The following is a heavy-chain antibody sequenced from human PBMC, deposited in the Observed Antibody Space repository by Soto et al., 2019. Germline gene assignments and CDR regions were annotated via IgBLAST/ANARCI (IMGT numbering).Heavy chain of an antibody. V-gene: IGHV3-15*07. D-gene: IGHD2-15*01. CDR2: IKSKTDGGTT. Sequence: PGGSLRLSCAASGFTFSNAWMNWVRQAPGKGLEWVGRIKSKTDGGTTDYAAPVKGRFTISRDDSKNTLYLQMNSLKTEDTAVYYCTTDLDIVVVVAATKVLFDYWGQGTLVTVSS. J-gene: IGHJ4*02. CDR3: TTDLDIVVVVAATKVLFDY. CDR1: GFTFSNAW.